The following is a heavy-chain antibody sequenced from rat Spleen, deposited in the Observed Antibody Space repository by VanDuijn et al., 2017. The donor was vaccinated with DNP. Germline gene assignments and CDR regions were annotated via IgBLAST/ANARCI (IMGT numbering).Heavy chain of an antibody. J-gene: IGHJ3*01. CDR3: TKHYSSSFIYVGWFDY. CDR1: GFTFSNYD. CDR2: ISPGGDYP. D-gene: IGHD1-2*01. V-gene: IGHV5-25*01. Sequence: EVQLVESGGDLVQPGRSLTLSCAASGFTFSNYDMAWVRQVPTKGLEWVASISPGGDYPYYRDSVKGRFTISRDDAKSTLYLQMDSLRFDDTATYYCTKHYSSSFIYVGWFDYWGQGTLVTVSS.